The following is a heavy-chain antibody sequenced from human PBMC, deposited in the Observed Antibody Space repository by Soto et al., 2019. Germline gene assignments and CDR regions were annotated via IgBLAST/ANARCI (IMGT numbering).Heavy chain of an antibody. CDR3: ARGGASGEPPAL. Sequence: EVQLVESGGGLVQPGGSLRLSCAASGFSIRNYWMHWVRQAPGKGLVWASRINSDGFSVTYAASVKGRFTISRDNAKNMLYLQMNSLRAEDTAVYYCARGGASGEPPALWGQGTLVTVSS. J-gene: IGHJ1*01. V-gene: IGHV3-74*03. D-gene: IGHD7-27*01. CDR2: INSDGFSV. CDR1: GFSIRNYW.